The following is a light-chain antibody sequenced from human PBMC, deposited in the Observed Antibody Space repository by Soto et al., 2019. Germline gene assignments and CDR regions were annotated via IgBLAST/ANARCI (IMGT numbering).Light chain of an antibody. V-gene: IGKV3-15*01. Sequence: KVMKISLATLSVSPAERATLSCRASQSVSSNLAWYQQKPGQAPRLLIYGASTRATGIPARFSGSGSGTEFTLTISSLQSEDFTVYYCQLSALLPITFGQGGLLEIK. J-gene: IGKJ5*01. CDR2: GAS. CDR1: QSVSSN. CDR3: QLSALLPIT.